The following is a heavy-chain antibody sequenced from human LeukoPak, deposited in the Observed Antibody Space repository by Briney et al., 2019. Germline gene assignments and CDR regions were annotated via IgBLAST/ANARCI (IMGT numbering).Heavy chain of an antibody. CDR1: GFTFSSYA. Sequence: PGRSLRLSCAASGFTFSSYAMHWVRQAPGKGLEWVAVISYDGSNKYYADSVKGRLTISRDNSKNTLHLQMNSLRAEDTAVYYCTVWGIVVVVAAKVPGNWGQGTLVTVSS. CDR3: TVWGIVVVVAAKVPGN. CDR2: ISYDGSNK. V-gene: IGHV3-30-3*01. J-gene: IGHJ4*02. D-gene: IGHD2-15*01.